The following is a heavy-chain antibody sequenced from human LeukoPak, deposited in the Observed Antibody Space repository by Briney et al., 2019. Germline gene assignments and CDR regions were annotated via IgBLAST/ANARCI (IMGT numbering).Heavy chain of an antibody. Sequence: SETLSLTCAVYGGSFSGYYWSWIRQPPGKGLEWIGEINHSGSTNYNPSLKSRVTISVDTSKNQFSLKLSSVTAADTAVYYCARRVSPIYDYVWGSYRSGAFDIWGQGTMVTVSS. CDR1: GGSFSGYY. D-gene: IGHD3-16*02. V-gene: IGHV4-34*01. CDR3: ARRVSPIYDYVWGSYRSGAFDI. CDR2: INHSGST. J-gene: IGHJ3*02.